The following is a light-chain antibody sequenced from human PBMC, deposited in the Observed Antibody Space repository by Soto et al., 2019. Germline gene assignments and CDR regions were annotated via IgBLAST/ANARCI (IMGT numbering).Light chain of an antibody. J-gene: IGLJ3*02. CDR2: NNN. V-gene: IGLV1-40*01. Sequence: QPVLTQPPSVSGAPGQRVTISCTGSSSNIGAGYDVHWYQQLPGTAPKLLIFNNNQRPSGVPDRFSGSKSATSASLAISGLQSEDEADYYCASWDDGLNGWVFGGGTKLTVL. CDR3: ASWDDGLNGWV. CDR1: SSNIGAGYD.